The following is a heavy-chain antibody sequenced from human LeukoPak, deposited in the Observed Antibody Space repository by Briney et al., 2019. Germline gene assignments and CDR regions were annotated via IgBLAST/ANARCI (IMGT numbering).Heavy chain of an antibody. J-gene: IGHJ4*02. Sequence: GGSLRLSCAASGFTFSGYGMNWVRQAQGKGLEWVSHITSSSNIMYYADSVKGRFTISRDNAKNFLYVQMNSLRDEDTAVYYCVSAAVAGTVYWGQGTLATVSS. D-gene: IGHD6-19*01. CDR3: VSAAVAGTVY. CDR2: ITSSSNIM. CDR1: GFTFSGYG. V-gene: IGHV3-48*02.